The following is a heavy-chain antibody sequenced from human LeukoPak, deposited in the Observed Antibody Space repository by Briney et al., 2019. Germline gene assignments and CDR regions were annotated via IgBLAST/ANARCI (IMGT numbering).Heavy chain of an antibody. J-gene: IGHJ4*02. CDR1: GYTFTSYD. CDR2: MNPNSGNT. V-gene: IGHV1-8*01. D-gene: IGHD3-3*01. Sequence: GASVKVSCKASGYTFTSYDINWVRQAPGQGLEWMGWMNPNSGNTGYAQKLQGRVTMTRNTSISTAYMELSSLRSEDTAVYYCARVNIYDFWSGKSDYWGQGTLVTVSS. CDR3: ARVNIYDFWSGKSDY.